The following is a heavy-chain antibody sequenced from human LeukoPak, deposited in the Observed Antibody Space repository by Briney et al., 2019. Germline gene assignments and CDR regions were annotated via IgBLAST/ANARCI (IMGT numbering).Heavy chain of an antibody. V-gene: IGHV4-34*01. CDR3: ARGGQWLGVGPNWYFDL. CDR1: GGSFSGYY. D-gene: IGHD6-19*01. Sequence: SETLSLTCAVYGGSFSGYYWSWIRQPPGKGLEWIGEINHSGSTNYNPSLKSRVTIPVDTSKNQFSLKLSSVTAADTAVYYCARGGQWLGVGPNWYFDLWGRGTPVTVSS. CDR2: INHSGST. J-gene: IGHJ2*01.